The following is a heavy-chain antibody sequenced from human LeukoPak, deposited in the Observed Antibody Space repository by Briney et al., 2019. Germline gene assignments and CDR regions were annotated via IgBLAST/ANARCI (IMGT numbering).Heavy chain of an antibody. CDR1: GASIRSGDYY. Sequence: SETLSLTCTVSGASIRSGDYYWSWIRQPPGKGLEWIGYIYDSGSTYYNPSLKSRITISVDTSENRFSLKLSSVTATGTAVYYCARDCSGGSCYGAFDIWGQGTMVTVSS. CDR2: IYDSGST. J-gene: IGHJ3*02. V-gene: IGHV4-30-4*01. D-gene: IGHD2-15*01. CDR3: ARDCSGGSCYGAFDI.